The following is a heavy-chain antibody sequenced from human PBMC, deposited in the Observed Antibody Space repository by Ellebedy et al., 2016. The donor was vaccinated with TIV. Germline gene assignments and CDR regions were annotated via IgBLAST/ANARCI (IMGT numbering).Heavy chain of an antibody. CDR1: GYTFSNYA. J-gene: IGHJ4*02. Sequence: ASVKVSCKASGYTFSNYAIYWVRQAPGQRPEWMGWINAANGDTRYSQSFLGRVTSTRDTSATTAYMELASLTSEDTAVYYCARDRSSSWSYYFDSWGQGTLVTFSS. D-gene: IGHD6-13*01. V-gene: IGHV1-3*01. CDR3: ARDRSSSWSYYFDS. CDR2: INAANGDT.